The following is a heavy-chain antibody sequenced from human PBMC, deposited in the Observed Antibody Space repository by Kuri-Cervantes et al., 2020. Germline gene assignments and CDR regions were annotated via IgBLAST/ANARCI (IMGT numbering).Heavy chain of an antibody. CDR2: IYHSGST. J-gene: IGHJ6*02. D-gene: IGHD3-9*01. V-gene: IGHV4-30-2*01. Sequence: SQTLSLTCAVSGGSISSGGYSWSWIRQPPGKGLEWIGYIYHSGSTYYNPSLKSRVTISVDRSNNQFALKLSSLTAADTAVYYCARGRYSCYDILTGGMDVWGQGTTVTVSS. CDR1: GGSISSGGYS. CDR3: ARGRYSCYDILTGGMDV.